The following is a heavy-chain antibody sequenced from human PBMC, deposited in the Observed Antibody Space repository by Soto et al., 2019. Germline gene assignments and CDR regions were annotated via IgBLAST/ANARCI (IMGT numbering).Heavy chain of an antibody. Sequence: SETLSLTCTVSVGSISSGDYYWSWIRQPPGKGLEWIGRIYATGSTDYNPSLKSRLTMSVDMSKKQFSLTLRSVTAADTAMYYCVRDGTKNLRDWFDPWGQGILVTVSS. J-gene: IGHJ5*02. CDR1: VGSISSGDYY. CDR2: IYATGST. D-gene: IGHD1-1*01. V-gene: IGHV4-61*02. CDR3: VRDGTKNLRDWFDP.